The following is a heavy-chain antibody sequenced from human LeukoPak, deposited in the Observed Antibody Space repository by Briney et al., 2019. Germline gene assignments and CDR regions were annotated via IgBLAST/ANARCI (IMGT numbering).Heavy chain of an antibody. V-gene: IGHV1-8*01. CDR1: GYTFTSYD. CDR3: ARRRGSGSYYKRNWFDP. Sequence: ASVKVSCKASGYTFTSYDINWVRQATGQGLEWMGWMNPNSGNTGYAQKFQGRVTMTRNTSISTAYMELSSLRSEDTAVYYCARRRGSGSYYKRNWFDPLGQGTLVTVSS. J-gene: IGHJ5*02. CDR2: MNPNSGNT. D-gene: IGHD3-10*01.